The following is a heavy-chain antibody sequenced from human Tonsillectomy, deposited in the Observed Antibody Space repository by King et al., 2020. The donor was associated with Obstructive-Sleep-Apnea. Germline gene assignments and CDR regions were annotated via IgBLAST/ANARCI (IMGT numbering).Heavy chain of an antibody. J-gene: IGHJ4*02. CDR2: IYYSGST. V-gene: IGHV4-39*07. Sequence: QLQESGPGLVKPSETLSLTCSVSGGSISTRNYYWGWIRQPPGEGLGWIGNIYYSGSTHNNPSLKSRVTVSVDTTKHQFFLKMISVTAADTAVYYCPSLEYSTAHFDIWGQGTLVTVSS. CDR3: PSLEYSTAHFDI. D-gene: IGHD6-13*01. CDR1: GGSISTRNYY.